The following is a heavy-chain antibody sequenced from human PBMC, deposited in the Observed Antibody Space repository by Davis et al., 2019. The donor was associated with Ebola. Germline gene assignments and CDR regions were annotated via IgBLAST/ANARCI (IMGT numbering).Heavy chain of an antibody. CDR1: GGSITSSTRYY. CDR3: AREGGGKVVPTANIYYYYMDV. Sequence: SETLSLTCSVPGGSITSSTRYYWRWIRQPPGKGLEWIGSLYYSGSTYYNPSLKSRITISVDTSKNQFSLKLSSVTAAVTAVYYCAREGGGKVVPTANIYYYYMDVWGKGTTVTVSS. J-gene: IGHJ6*03. V-gene: IGHV4-39*07. D-gene: IGHD2-2*01. CDR2: LYYSGST.